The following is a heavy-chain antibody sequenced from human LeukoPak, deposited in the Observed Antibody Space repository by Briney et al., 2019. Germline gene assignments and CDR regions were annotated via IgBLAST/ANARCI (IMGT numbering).Heavy chain of an antibody. V-gene: IGHV4-34*01. CDR3: ARGGRVVRGVLRD. D-gene: IGHD3-10*01. Sequence: SETLSLTCAVYGGSFSGYYWSWIRQPPGKGLEWIGEIHHSGSTNYNPSLKSRITISVDTSKNQFSLKLSSVTAADTAVYYCARGGRVVRGVLRDWGQGTLVTVSS. CDR2: IHHSGST. J-gene: IGHJ4*02. CDR1: GGSFSGYY.